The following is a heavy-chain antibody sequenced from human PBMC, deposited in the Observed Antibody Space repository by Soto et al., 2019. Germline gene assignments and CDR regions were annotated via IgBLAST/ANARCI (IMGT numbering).Heavy chain of an antibody. D-gene: IGHD2-21*02. Sequence: ASVKVSCKASGYTFTGYYMHWVRQAPGQGLEWMGWINPNSGGTNYAQKFQGWVTMTRDTSISTAYVERSRLRSDDTAVYYCATSRGTVGGTDAFDIWGQGTMVTVSS. V-gene: IGHV1-2*04. J-gene: IGHJ3*02. CDR1: GYTFTGYY. CDR3: ATSRGTVGGTDAFDI. CDR2: INPNSGGT.